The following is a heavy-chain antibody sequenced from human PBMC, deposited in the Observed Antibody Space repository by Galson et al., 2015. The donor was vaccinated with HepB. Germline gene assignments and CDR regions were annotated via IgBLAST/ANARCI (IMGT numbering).Heavy chain of an antibody. J-gene: IGHJ4*02. V-gene: IGHV3-21*01. Sequence: SLRLSCAASGFTFSSYSMNWVRQAPGKGLEWVSSISSRSSYIYYADSVKGRFTISRDNAKNSLYLQMNSLRAEDTAVYYCASGYCSSTSCYLYYFDYWGQGTLVTVSS. CDR3: ASGYCSSTSCYLYYFDY. CDR1: GFTFSSYS. CDR2: ISSRSSYI. D-gene: IGHD2-2*01.